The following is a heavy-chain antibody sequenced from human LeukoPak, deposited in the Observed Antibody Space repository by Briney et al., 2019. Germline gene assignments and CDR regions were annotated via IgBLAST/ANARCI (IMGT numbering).Heavy chain of an antibody. Sequence: GGSLRLSCAASGFTFSSYGMHWVRQAPGKGLEWVAVISYDGSNKYYADSVKGRFTISRGNSKNTLYLQMNSLRAEDTAVYYCAKDPPYSSSWYGEDYFDYWGQGTLVTVSS. J-gene: IGHJ4*02. CDR1: GFTFSSYG. CDR3: AKDPPYSSSWYGEDYFDY. V-gene: IGHV3-30*18. CDR2: ISYDGSNK. D-gene: IGHD6-13*01.